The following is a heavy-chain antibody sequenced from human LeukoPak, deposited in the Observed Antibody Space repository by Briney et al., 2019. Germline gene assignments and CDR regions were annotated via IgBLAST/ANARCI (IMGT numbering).Heavy chain of an antibody. CDR2: ISGSGGST. CDR1: GFTFSSYA. D-gene: IGHD2-15*01. V-gene: IGHV3-23*01. Sequence: GGSLRLSCAASGFTFSSYAMSWVRQAPGKGLEWVSAISGSGGSTYYADSVKGRFTISRDNSKNTLYLQMNSLRAEDTAVYYCAKDRWGVVAATLIDYWGQGTLVTVSS. J-gene: IGHJ4*02. CDR3: AKDRWGVVAATLIDY.